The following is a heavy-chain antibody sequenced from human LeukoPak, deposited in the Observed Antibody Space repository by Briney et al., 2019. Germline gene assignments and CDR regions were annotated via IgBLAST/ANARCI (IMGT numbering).Heavy chain of an antibody. Sequence: GGSLRLSCAASGFSLTTYEMNWVRQAPGKGLEWVSYISSSGDSIYYADSVRGRFTISRDNAKNSLYLQMNSLRAEDTAVYYCARKLTGSFDIWGQGTMVTVSS. CDR1: GFSLTTYE. V-gene: IGHV3-48*03. J-gene: IGHJ3*02. D-gene: IGHD7-27*01. CDR2: ISSSGDSI. CDR3: ARKLTGSFDI.